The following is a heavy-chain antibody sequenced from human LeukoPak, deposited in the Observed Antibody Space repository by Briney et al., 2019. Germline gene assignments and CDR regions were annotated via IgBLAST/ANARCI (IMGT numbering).Heavy chain of an antibody. J-gene: IGHJ5*02. Sequence: SVKVSCKASGGTFSSYAISWVRQAPGQGLEWMGRIIPILGMANYAQKFQGRVTITADKSTSTAYMELSSLRSEDTAVYYCAREMVRGVIIPKTKNWFDPWGQGTLVTVSS. CDR3: AREMVRGVIIPKTKNWFDP. CDR1: GGTFSSYA. V-gene: IGHV1-69*04. CDR2: IIPILGMA. D-gene: IGHD3-10*01.